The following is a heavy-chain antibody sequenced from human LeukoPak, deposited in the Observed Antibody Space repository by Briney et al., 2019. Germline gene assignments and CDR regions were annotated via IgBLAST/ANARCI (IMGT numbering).Heavy chain of an antibody. Sequence: SETLSLTRAVYGGSFSGYYWSWIRQPPGKGLEWIGEINHSGSTNYNPSLKSRVTISVDTSKNQFSLKLSSVTAADTAVYYCARGRGSSGWYRYNWFDPWGQGTLVTVSS. J-gene: IGHJ5*02. D-gene: IGHD6-19*01. V-gene: IGHV4-34*01. CDR3: ARGRGSSGWYRYNWFDP. CDR1: GGSFSGYY. CDR2: INHSGST.